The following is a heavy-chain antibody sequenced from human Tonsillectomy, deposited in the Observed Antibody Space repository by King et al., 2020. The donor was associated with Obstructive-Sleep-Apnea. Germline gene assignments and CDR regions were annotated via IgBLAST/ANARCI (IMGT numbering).Heavy chain of an antibody. D-gene: IGHD6-13*01. CDR1: GFTFTTYA. V-gene: IGHV3-23*04. J-gene: IGHJ4*02. CDR3: ATDQRSSSWYYFDY. Sequence: VQLVESGGGLVQPGGSLRLSCAASGFTFTTYAMSWVRQAPGKGLEWVSAISTSGGSTYYADSVKGRFTISRDNSKNTLSLHMNSLRAEDTAVYYCATDQRSSSWYYFDYWGRGTLVTVSS. CDR2: ISTSGGST.